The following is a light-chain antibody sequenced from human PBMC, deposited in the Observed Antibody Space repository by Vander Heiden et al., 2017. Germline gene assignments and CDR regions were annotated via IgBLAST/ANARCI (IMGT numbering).Light chain of an antibody. CDR1: QGISSY. J-gene: IGKJ3*01. CDR2: AAS. CDR3: QQRNRDHRYFT. V-gene: IGKV1-9*01. Sequence: DIPLTQSPSFLSASVGDRVTITCRASQGISSYLAWYQQKPGKAPKLLIYAASTLQRGVKSRFSGSGDGTEVTLTINSRQPEDFESYYCQQRNRDHRYFTFGHGTKVDIK.